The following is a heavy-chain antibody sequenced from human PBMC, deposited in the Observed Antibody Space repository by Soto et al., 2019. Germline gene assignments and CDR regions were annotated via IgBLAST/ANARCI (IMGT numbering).Heavy chain of an antibody. CDR1: GGTFSSYA. CDR2: IIPIFGTT. V-gene: IGHV1-69*06. D-gene: IGHD2-21*02. J-gene: IGHJ6*02. CDR3: AREERCRGGHCFPFTFLGGYGMDV. Sequence: QMQLVQSGAEVKKPGSSVKVSCKASGGTFSSYAISWVRQAPGQGLEWLGEIIPIFGTTKYAQNLQGRVTLTADKSTSTAYMELSSLGSEDTAVYYCAREERCRGGHCFPFTFLGGYGMDVWGQGTTVTVSS.